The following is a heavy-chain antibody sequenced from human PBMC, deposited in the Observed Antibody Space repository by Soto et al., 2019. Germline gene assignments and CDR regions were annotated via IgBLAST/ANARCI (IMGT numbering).Heavy chain of an antibody. CDR2: IYYSGST. CDR1: GGSISSSSYY. CDR3: ARHNQDYWFDY. Sequence: QLQLQESGPGLVKPSETLSLTCTVSGGSISSSSYYWGWIRQPPGKGLEWIGSIYYSGSTYYNPSLKSRVTISVDTSKNQFSLKLSSVTAADTAVYYCARHNQDYWFDYWGQGTLVTVSS. J-gene: IGHJ4*02. D-gene: IGHD2-8*02. V-gene: IGHV4-39*01.